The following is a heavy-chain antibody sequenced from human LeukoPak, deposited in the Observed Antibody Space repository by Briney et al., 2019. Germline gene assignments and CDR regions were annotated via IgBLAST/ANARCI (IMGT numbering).Heavy chain of an antibody. CDR1: GFIASSYW. J-gene: IGHJ4*02. D-gene: IGHD2-2*01. Sequence: GGSLRLSCAGSGFIASSYWMSWVRQSPDKGPEWVASINQDGGERYYVDSVRGRFTVSRDNAKNSVFLQMSSLRAGDTAVYYCARVRSAGCPDYWGQGTLVTVSS. CDR3: ARVRSAGCPDY. V-gene: IGHV3-7*01. CDR2: INQDGGER.